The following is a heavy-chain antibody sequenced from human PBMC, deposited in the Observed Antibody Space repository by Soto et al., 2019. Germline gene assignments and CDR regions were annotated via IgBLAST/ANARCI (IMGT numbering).Heavy chain of an antibody. D-gene: IGHD2-2*01. CDR1: GFTFSSYA. CDR3: AKDRSEYQLLFWFDP. Sequence: PGGSLRLSCAASGFTFSSYAMSWVRQAPGKGLEWVSAISGSGGSTYYADSVKGRFTISRDNSKNTLYLQMNSLRAEDTAVYYCAKDRSEYQLLFWFDPWGQGTLVTVSS. CDR2: ISGSGGST. V-gene: IGHV3-23*01. J-gene: IGHJ5*02.